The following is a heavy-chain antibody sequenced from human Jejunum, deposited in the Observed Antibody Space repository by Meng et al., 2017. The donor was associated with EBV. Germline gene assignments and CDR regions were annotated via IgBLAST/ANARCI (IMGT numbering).Heavy chain of an antibody. CDR3: ARRLNLDYRSGTYNCLDP. Sequence: QTPLKESGPPLVHPTQTPTLTCTFSGFSLTTSGVGVAWIRQPPGKALEWLGYIYWNDDKQYSPSLKSRLTITKDTSKNQVVLTMTNMDPVDTATYYCARRLNLDYRSGTYNCLDPWGQGTLVTVSS. CDR2: IYWNDDK. D-gene: IGHD3-10*01. J-gene: IGHJ5*02. CDR1: GFSLTTSGVG. V-gene: IGHV2-5*01.